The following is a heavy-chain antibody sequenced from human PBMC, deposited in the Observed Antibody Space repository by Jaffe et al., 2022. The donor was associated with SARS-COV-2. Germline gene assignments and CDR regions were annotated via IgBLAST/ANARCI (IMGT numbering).Heavy chain of an antibody. CDR2: IRSTSTPI. CDR3: ARRPLPWGGMDV. Sequence: EVQLVESGGGLVQPGGSLRLSCAASGFTFSSHSMNWVRQAPGKGLEWVAYIRSTSTPIHYADSVKGRFTISRDNAKNSLYLQMNSLTDEDTAVYYCARRPLPWGGMDVWGQGTTVTVSS. J-gene: IGHJ6*02. CDR1: GFTFSSHS. V-gene: IGHV3-48*02. D-gene: IGHD3-16*01.